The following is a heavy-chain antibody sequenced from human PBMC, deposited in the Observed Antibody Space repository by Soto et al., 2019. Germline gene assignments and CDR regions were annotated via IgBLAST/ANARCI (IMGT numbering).Heavy chain of an antibody. V-gene: IGHV1-69*13. CDR1: GGTFSSYA. Sequence: SVKVSCKASGGTFSSYASSWVRQAPGQGLEWMGGIIPIFGTANYAQKFQGRVTITADESTSTAYMELSSLRSEDTAVYYCARDRISMVRGVPYYFDYWGQGTLVTVSS. CDR3: ARDRISMVRGVPYYFDY. D-gene: IGHD3-10*01. CDR2: IIPIFGTA. J-gene: IGHJ4*02.